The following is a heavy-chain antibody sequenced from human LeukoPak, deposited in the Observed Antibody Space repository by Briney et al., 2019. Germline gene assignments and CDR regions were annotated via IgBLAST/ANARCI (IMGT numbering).Heavy chain of an antibody. J-gene: IGHJ5*02. V-gene: IGHV4-34*01. CDR1: GGSFSGYY. CDR3: ARGRKERFGRRVPVNWFDP. CDR2: INHSGGT. Sequence: PSETLSLTCAVYGGSFSGYYWSWIRQPPGKGLEWIGEINHSGGTNYNPSLKSRVTISVDTSKNQFSLKLSSVTAADTAVYYCARGRKERFGRRVPVNWFDPWGQGTLVTVSS. D-gene: IGHD3-16*01.